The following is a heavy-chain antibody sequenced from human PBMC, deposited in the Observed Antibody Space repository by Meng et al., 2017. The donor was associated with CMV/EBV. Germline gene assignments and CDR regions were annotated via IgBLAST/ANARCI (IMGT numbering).Heavy chain of an antibody. V-gene: IGHV1-2*02. CDR2: IDPNSGAT. Sequence: ASVKVSCKASGYTFTSYYIHWVRQAPGQGLEWMGWIDPNSGATNYAQKFQGRVTMTRDTSISTSYMEPSRLKSDDTAVYYCARVTVMLPYAKDFDYWGQGTLVTVSS. CDR3: ARVTVMLPYAKDFDY. J-gene: IGHJ4*02. CDR1: GYTFTSYY. D-gene: IGHD2-8*01.